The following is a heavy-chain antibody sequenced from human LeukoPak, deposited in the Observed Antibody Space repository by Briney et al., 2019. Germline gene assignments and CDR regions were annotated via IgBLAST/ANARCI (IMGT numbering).Heavy chain of an antibody. CDR1: GGSISSSSYS. D-gene: IGHD3-10*01. J-gene: IGHJ5*02. CDR3: APLRTGDPNWFDP. V-gene: IGHV4-39*01. CDR2: IYYSGST. Sequence: VTPSETLSLTCPVSGGSISSSSYSWGWIRQPPGKGLEWIGSIYYSGSTYYNPSLKSRVTISLDTSKNQFSLKLSSVTAADTAVYYCAPLRTGDPNWFDPWGQGTLVTVSS.